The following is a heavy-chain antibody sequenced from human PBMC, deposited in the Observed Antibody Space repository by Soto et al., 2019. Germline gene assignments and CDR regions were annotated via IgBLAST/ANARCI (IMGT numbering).Heavy chain of an antibody. CDR2: IWYDGSNK. V-gene: IGHV3-33*01. CDR1: GFTFSSYG. Sequence: PGGSLRLSCAASGFTFSSYGMHWVRQAPGKGLEWVAVIWYDGSNKYYADSVKGRFTISRDNSKNTLYLQMNSLRAEDTAVYYCARDPGDSDGAGIAAAEEIMNVEKFDYWGQGTLVTVSS. J-gene: IGHJ4*02. D-gene: IGHD6-13*01. CDR3: ARDPGDSDGAGIAAAEEIMNVEKFDY.